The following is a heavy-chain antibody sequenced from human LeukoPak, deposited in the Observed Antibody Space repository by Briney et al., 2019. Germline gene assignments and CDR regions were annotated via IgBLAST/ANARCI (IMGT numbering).Heavy chain of an antibody. CDR1: GHNFATHY. CDR2: IDPDDSYT. CDR3: ARRPGGVLADTDFFES. Sequence: GESPEISCKDSGHNFATHYINWVRQMPGKGLEWMGRIDPDDSYTNYSPAFQGHVTISADKSSRTAYLQWGSLEASDTAMYYCARRPGGVLADTDFFESWGQRTLVFASS. D-gene: IGHD3-16*01. V-gene: IGHV5-10-1*01. J-gene: IGHJ4*02.